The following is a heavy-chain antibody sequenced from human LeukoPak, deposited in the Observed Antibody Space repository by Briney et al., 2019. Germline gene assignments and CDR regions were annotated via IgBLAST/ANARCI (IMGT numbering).Heavy chain of an antibody. V-gene: IGHV1-69*13. CDR2: IIPIFGTA. Sequence: SVKVSCKASGDTFSSSAISWVRQAPGQGLEWMGGIIPIFGTANYAQKFQGRVTITADESTSTAYMELSSLRSEDTAVYYCARATYCSSTSCDYSYYYYGMDVWGQGTTVTVSS. CDR1: GDTFSSSA. CDR3: ARATYCSSTSCDYSYYYYGMDV. J-gene: IGHJ6*02. D-gene: IGHD2-2*01.